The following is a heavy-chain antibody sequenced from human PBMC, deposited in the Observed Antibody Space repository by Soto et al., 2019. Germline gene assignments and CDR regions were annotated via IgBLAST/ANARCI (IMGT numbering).Heavy chain of an antibody. Sequence: GASVKVSCKASGGTFSSYTISWVRQAPGQGLEWMGRIIPILGIANYAQKFQGRVTITADKSTSTAYMELSSLRSEDTAVHYCATPFTTGTRDVDAFDIWGQGTMVTV. V-gene: IGHV1-69*02. CDR1: GGTFSSYT. CDR2: IIPILGIA. J-gene: IGHJ3*02. CDR3: ATPFTTGTRDVDAFDI. D-gene: IGHD1-1*01.